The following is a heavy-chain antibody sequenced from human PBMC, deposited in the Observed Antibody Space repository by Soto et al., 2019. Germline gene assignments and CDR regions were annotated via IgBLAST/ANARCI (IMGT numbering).Heavy chain of an antibody. CDR2: ISGSGGST. V-gene: IGHV3-23*01. J-gene: IGHJ4*02. CDR3: AKDWTVSRRGSPSYYFDY. Sequence: GGSLRLSCAASGFTFSSYAMSWVRQAPGKGLEWVSAISGSGGSTYYADSVKGRFTISRDNSKNTLYLQMNSLRAEDTAVYYCAKDWTVSRRGSPSYYFDYWGQGTLVTVS. CDR1: GFTFSSYA. D-gene: IGHD1-26*01.